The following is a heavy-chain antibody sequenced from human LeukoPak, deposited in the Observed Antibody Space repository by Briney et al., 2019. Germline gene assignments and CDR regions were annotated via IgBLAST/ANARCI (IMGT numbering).Heavy chain of an antibody. CDR2: ISSNGGST. J-gene: IGHJ4*02. D-gene: IGHD5-12*01. CDR3: ARFLYSGYDY. CDR1: GFTVSSNY. V-gene: IGHV3-64*01. Sequence: PGGSLRLSCAASGFTVSSNYMSWVRQAPGKGLEYVSAISSNGGSTYYANSVKGRFTISRDNSKNTLYLQMGSLRAEDMAVYYCARFLYSGYDYWGQGTLVTVSS.